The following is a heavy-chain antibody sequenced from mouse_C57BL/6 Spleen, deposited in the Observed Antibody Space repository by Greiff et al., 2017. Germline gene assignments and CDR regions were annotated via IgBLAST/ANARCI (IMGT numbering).Heavy chain of an antibody. CDR1: GFTFSDCG. D-gene: IGHD2-5*01. CDR2: ISSGSSTI. V-gene: IGHV5-17*01. Sequence: DVQLVESGGGLVKPGGSLKLSCAASGFTFSDCGMHWVRQAPEKGLEWVAYISSGSSTIYYADTVKGRFTISRDNAKNTLFLQMTSLRSEDTAMYYCARVTLYAMDYWGQGTSVTVSS. CDR3: ARVTLYAMDY. J-gene: IGHJ4*01.